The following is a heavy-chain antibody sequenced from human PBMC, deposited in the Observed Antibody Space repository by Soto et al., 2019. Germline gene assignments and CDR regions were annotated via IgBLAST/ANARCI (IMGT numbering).Heavy chain of an antibody. J-gene: IGHJ4*02. CDR2: INPNSGGT. V-gene: IGHV1-2*04. D-gene: IGHD3-10*01. CDR3: ARESGSGSYHDY. Sequence: QVHLVQSGAEVKKPGASVKVSCKASGNTFTNYAIQWVRQAPGQGLEWMGWINPNSGGTNYAQKFQGWVTMTRDTSISTAYMELSRLRSDDTAVYYCARESGSGSYHDYWGQGTLVTVSS. CDR1: GNTFTNYA.